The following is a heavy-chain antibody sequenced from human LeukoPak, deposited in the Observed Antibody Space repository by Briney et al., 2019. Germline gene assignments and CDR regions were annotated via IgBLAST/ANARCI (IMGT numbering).Heavy chain of an antibody. V-gene: IGHV3-21*04. CDR1: GFTFSSYS. D-gene: IGHD1-26*01. Sequence: GGSLRLSCAASGFTFSSYSFNWVRQVPGKGLEWVSSITTTFYTYYTDSVKGRFTISRDNAKNSLYLQMISLRAEDTAFYYCARAPNIGSYWPLDCWGQGNLVTVSS. CDR2: ITTTFYT. CDR3: ARAPNIGSYWPLDC. J-gene: IGHJ4*02.